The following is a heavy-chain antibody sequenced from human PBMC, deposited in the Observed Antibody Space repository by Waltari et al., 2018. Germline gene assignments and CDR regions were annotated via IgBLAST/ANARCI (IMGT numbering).Heavy chain of an antibody. CDR2: ISSSSSYI. J-gene: IGHJ4*02. CDR1: GFTFSSYS. Sequence: EVQLVESGGGLVKPGGSLRLSCAASGFTFSSYSMNWVRQAPGKGLEWVSSISSSSSYIYYADSVKGRFTISRDNAKNSLYLQMNSLRADDTAVYYCARLVVPAAINWGQGTLVTVSS. V-gene: IGHV3-21*01. D-gene: IGHD2-2*02. CDR3: ARLVVPAAIN.